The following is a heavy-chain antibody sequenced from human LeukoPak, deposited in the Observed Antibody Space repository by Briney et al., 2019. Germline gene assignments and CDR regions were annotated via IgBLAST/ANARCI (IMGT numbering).Heavy chain of an antibody. CDR2: INKNDGRA. J-gene: IGHJ3*02. CDR3: ARAFPMGELWDAFDI. Sequence: GGSLRLSCAASGFSYGVSWLRQAPGKGLEWVSSINKNDGRAYYAESVKGRFTISRDNSKNTLYLQMGSLRAEDMAVYYCARAFPMGELWDAFDIWGQGTMVTVSS. CDR1: GFSYG. D-gene: IGHD3-16*01. V-gene: IGHV3-23*01.